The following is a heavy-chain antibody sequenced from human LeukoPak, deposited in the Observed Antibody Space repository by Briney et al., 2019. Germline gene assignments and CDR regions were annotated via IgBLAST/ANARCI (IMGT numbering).Heavy chain of an antibody. CDR1: GFTFSSYS. Sequence: GGSLRHSCAASGFTFSSYSMNWVRQAPGKGLEWVSSISSSSSYIYYADSVKGRFTISRDNAKNSLYLQMNSLRAEDTAVYYCARFIGPEWLPVYWGQGTLVTVSS. D-gene: IGHD3-3*01. J-gene: IGHJ4*02. CDR3: ARFIGPEWLPVY. V-gene: IGHV3-21*01. CDR2: ISSSSSYI.